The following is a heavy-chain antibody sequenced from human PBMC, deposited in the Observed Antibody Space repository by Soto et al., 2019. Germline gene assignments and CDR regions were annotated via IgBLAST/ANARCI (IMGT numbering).Heavy chain of an antibody. J-gene: IGHJ4*02. CDR3: TRDQRELRYFDWLFQDEY. V-gene: IGHV3-49*04. Sequence: GGSLRLSCAASGFTFSSYWMSWVRQAPGKGLEWVANIYGGTTEYAASVKGRFIISRDDSKSIAYLQMNSLKTEDTAVYYCTRDQRELRYFDWLFQDEYWGQGSLVTVS. CDR2: IYGGTT. CDR1: GFTFSSYW. D-gene: IGHD3-9*01.